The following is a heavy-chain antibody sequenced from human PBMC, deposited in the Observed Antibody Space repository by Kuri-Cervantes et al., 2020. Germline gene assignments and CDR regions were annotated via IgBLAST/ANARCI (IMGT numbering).Heavy chain of an antibody. Sequence: GGSLRLSCAASGFTFSSYAMHWVRQAPGKGLEWVAVISYDGSNKYYADSVKGRFTISRDNAKNSLYLQMNSLRVEDTAVYYCARGYPYDISGNWGQGTLVTVSS. CDR1: GFTFSSYA. CDR2: ISYDGSNK. J-gene: IGHJ4*02. CDR3: ARGYPYDISGN. D-gene: IGHD3-22*01. V-gene: IGHV3-30-3*01.